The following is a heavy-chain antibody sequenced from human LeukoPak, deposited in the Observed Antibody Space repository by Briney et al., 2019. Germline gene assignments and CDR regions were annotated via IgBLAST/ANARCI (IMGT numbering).Heavy chain of an antibody. CDR3: AKGDYYGSGSYGY. V-gene: IGHV3-30*02. Sequence: GGSLRLSCAASGFTFSSYGMHWVRQAPGKGLEWVAFIRYDGSNKYYADSVKGRFTISRGNSKNTLYLQMNSLRAEDTAVYYCAKGDYYGSGSYGYWGQGTLVTVSS. J-gene: IGHJ4*02. CDR1: GFTFSSYG. CDR2: IRYDGSNK. D-gene: IGHD3-10*01.